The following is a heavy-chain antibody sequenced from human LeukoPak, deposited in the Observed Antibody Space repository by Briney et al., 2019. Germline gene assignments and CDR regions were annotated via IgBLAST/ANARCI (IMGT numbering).Heavy chain of an antibody. Sequence: PGGSLRLSCAASGFTVSSNYMSWVRQAPGKGLEWVSVIYSGGSTYYADSVKGRFTISRDNSKNTLYLQMNSLRAEDTAVYYCARGNSKDYDFWSGYQNYFDYWGQGTLVTVSS. J-gene: IGHJ4*02. CDR2: IYSGGST. D-gene: IGHD3-3*01. V-gene: IGHV3-66*01. CDR1: GFTVSSNY. CDR3: ARGNSKDYDFWSGYQNYFDY.